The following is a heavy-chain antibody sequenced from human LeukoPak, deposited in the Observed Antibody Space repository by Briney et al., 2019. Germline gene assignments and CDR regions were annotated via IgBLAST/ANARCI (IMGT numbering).Heavy chain of an antibody. V-gene: IGHV3-48*01. D-gene: IGHD2-2*01. J-gene: IGHJ4*02. CDR1: GFTFSSYS. CDR2: ISSSSSTI. CDR3: ARGGGVVVPADSPFDY. Sequence: GGSLRLSCAASGFTFSSYSMNWVRQAPGKGLEWVSYISSSSSTIYYADSVKGRFTISRDNAKNSLYLQMNSLRAEDTAVYYCARGGGVVVPADSPFDYWGQGTLVTVSS.